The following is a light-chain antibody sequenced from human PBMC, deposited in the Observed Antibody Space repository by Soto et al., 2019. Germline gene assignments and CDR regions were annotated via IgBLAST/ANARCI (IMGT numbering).Light chain of an antibody. CDR2: LNSDGSH. CDR1: SGHSSYA. V-gene: IGLV4-69*01. Sequence: QSVLTQSPSASASLGASVKLTCTLSSGHSSYAIAWHQQQPEKGPRYLMKLNSDGSHSKGDGIPDRFSGSSSGAERYLTISSLQSEDEADYYCAAWDDSLNGWLFGGGTKLTVL. J-gene: IGLJ3*02. CDR3: AAWDDSLNGWL.